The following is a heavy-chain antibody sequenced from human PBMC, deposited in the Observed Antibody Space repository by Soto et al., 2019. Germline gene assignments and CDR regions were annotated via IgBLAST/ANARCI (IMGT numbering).Heavy chain of an antibody. CDR2: INGTGHII. CDR3: VRDVCGGGVCMRFDS. Sequence: EVQVEESGGGLVQPGGSLRLSCAASGFHISTYWMHWARQAPGKGLEWVSSINGTGHIIMYADSVKGRFTVSTDNAKNTLYLQMNSLRAEDTAVYYGVRDVCGGGVCMRFDSWGQGSPVTVSS. CDR1: GFHISTYW. J-gene: IGHJ4*02. V-gene: IGHV3-74*03. D-gene: IGHD2-21*02.